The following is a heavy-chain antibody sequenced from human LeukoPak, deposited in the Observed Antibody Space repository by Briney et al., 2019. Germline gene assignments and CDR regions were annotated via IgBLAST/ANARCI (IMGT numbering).Heavy chain of an antibody. D-gene: IGHD1-7*01. J-gene: IGHJ4*01. CDR2: VSASGYNT. CDR1: GXTFDSYA. V-gene: IGHV3-23*01. Sequence: PGGSLRLSCAASGXTFDSYAVSWVRQAPGKGLEWVSAVSASGYNTYYADSVKGRFTISRDTSKNTLYLQMNSLGAEDTAIYYCAKDRYNWNYGGVDYWGHGTLVTVSS. CDR3: AKDRYNWNYGGVDY.